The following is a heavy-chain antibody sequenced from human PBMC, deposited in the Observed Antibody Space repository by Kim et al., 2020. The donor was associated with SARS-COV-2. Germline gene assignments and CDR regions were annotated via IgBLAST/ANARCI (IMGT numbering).Heavy chain of an antibody. V-gene: IGHV1-18*01. CDR3: AREKEDYDILTGYSPSGFDY. Sequence: ASVKVSCKASGYTFTSYGISWVRQAPGQGLEWMGWISAYNGNTNYAQKLQGRVTMTTDTSTSTAYMELRSLRSDDTAVYYCAREKEDYDILTGYSPSGFDYWGQGTLVTVSS. CDR2: ISAYNGNT. J-gene: IGHJ4*02. CDR1: GYTFTSYG. D-gene: IGHD3-9*01.